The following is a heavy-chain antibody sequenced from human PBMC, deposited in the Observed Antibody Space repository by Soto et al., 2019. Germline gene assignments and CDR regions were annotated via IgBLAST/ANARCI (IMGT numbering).Heavy chain of an antibody. CDR3: ARANWYSEY. D-gene: IGHD1-1*01. Sequence: QVHLQESGPGLVKPSATLSLTCTVSGLSITNNYWSWIRQPPGKGLEWIGYIYYTGNTNYDPSLKSRVTMSGDTSKTQFSLNLASLTAADTAIYYCARANWYSEYWGQGTLVIVSS. V-gene: IGHV4-59*13. J-gene: IGHJ4*02. CDR1: GLSITNNY. CDR2: IYYTGNT.